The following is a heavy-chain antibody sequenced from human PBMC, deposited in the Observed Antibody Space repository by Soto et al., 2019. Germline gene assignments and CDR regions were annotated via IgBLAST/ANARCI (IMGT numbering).Heavy chain of an antibody. V-gene: IGHV3-21*06. CDR3: ARVSSGHDY. CDR2: IGVSHSHI. D-gene: IGHD6-19*01. J-gene: IGHJ4*02. CDR1: GFTFSSYN. Sequence: GGSLRLSCAASGFTFSSYNMNWVRQSPGKGLEWVSAIGVSHSHIHYADSVKGRFTISRDDAKNSLYLQMNSLRDEDTAVYYCARVSSGHDYWGQGTLVTVSS.